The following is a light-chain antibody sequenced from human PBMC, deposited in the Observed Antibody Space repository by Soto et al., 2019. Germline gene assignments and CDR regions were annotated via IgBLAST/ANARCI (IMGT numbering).Light chain of an antibody. Sequence: EIVFTQSPATLSLSPGXXAXXXXXASQSVSSNLAWYQQKPGQAPRLLIYGASTRATGIPARFSGSGSGTEFTLTISSLQSEDFAVYYCQQYNSWPWTFGQGTKVDIK. V-gene: IGKV3-15*01. J-gene: IGKJ1*01. CDR1: QSVSSN. CDR3: QQYNSWPWT. CDR2: GAS.